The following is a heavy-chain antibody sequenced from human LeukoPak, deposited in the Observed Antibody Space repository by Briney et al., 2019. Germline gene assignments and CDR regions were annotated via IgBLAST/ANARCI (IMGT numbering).Heavy chain of an antibody. CDR2: IYPGDSAT. Sequence: GESLKISCKGSGYTFTTYWIGWVRQMPGKGLEWMGIIYPGDSATRYSPSFQGQVTISADKSISTAYLQWSSLKASDTAMYYCARQELREDAFDIWGQGTMVTVSS. D-gene: IGHD1-7*01. CDR1: GYTFTTYW. CDR3: ARQELREDAFDI. J-gene: IGHJ3*02. V-gene: IGHV5-51*01.